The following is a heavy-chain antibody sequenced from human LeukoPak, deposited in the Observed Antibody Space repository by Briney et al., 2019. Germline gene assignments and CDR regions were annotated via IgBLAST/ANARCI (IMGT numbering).Heavy chain of an antibody. V-gene: IGHV3-23*01. CDR3: ARDLLCTSTSCYSGPGTLDS. D-gene: IGHD2-2*01. J-gene: IGHJ4*02. Sequence: PGGSLRLSCAASGFTFTTYAIDWVRQAPGKGLEWVSAISASGGSKFYADSVKGGFTISRDNSRYTVDLQLNSLRAEDTAVYYCARDLLCTSTSCYSGPGTLDSWGRGILDTVSS. CDR2: ISASGGSK. CDR1: GFTFTTYA.